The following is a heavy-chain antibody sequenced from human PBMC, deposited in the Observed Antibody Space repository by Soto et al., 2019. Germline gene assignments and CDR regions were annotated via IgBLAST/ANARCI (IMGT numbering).Heavy chain of an antibody. J-gene: IGHJ6*02. V-gene: IGHV5-51*01. CDR3: ARTAAAGKYYYGMDV. CDR2: IYPGDSDT. D-gene: IGHD6-13*01. CDR1: GYSFTSYW. Sequence: GESLKITCKGSGYSFTSYWIGWVRQMPGKGLELMGIIYPGDSDTRYSPSFQGQVTISADKSISTAYLQWSSLKASDTAMYYCARTAAAGKYYYGMDVWGQGTTVTVSS.